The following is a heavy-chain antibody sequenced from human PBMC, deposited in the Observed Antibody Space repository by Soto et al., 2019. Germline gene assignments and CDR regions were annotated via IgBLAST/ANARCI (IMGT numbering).Heavy chain of an antibody. CDR1: GGTFSSYA. CDR3: ARDTMIVVVTTNDPNYGMDF. D-gene: IGHD3-22*01. Sequence: ASVKVSCKASGGTFSSYAISWVRQAPGQGLEWMGWINPNSGGTNYAQKFQGWVTMTRDTSISTAYMELSRLRSDDTAVYYCARDTMIVVVTTNDPNYGMDFWGQGTTVTVSS. V-gene: IGHV1-2*04. J-gene: IGHJ6*02. CDR2: INPNSGGT.